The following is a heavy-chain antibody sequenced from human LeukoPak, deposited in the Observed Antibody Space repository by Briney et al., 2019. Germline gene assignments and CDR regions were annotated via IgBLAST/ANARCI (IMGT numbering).Heavy chain of an antibody. Sequence: GGSLRLSCAASGFTFDDYTMHWVRQTPGKALEWVSLIRWDGLKTYYADSVKGRFTISRDNSKNSLYLQMNSLTTEDTALYYCAKALTRSLRSIGWYGDFDYWGQGTLVTVSS. J-gene: IGHJ4*02. V-gene: IGHV3-43*01. CDR2: IRWDGLKT. D-gene: IGHD6-19*01. CDR3: AKALTRSLRSIGWYGDFDY. CDR1: GFTFDDYT.